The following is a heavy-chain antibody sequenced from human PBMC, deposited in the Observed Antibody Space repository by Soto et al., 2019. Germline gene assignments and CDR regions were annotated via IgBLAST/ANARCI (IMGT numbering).Heavy chain of an antibody. J-gene: IGHJ6*02. CDR3: AFPPRTGYQYGMDV. V-gene: IGHV1-69*01. Sequence: QVQLVQSGAEVKKPGSSVKVSCKASGGTFSSYAISWVRQAPGQGLEWMGGIIPIFDTPSYAQKFQGRVTIIADESTSTAYMELTSLRSDDTAVYYCAFPPRTGYQYGMDVWGQGTTVTVSS. CDR1: GGTFSSYA. CDR2: IIPIFDTP.